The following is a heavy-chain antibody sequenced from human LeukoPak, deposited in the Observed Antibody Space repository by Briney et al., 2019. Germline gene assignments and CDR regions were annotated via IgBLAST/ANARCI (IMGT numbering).Heavy chain of an antibody. J-gene: IGHJ4*02. CDR2: ISGSGGTT. D-gene: IGHD3-16*01. V-gene: IGHV3-23*01. CDR3: ARDSLTKGGDY. CDR1: GSTFSRYA. Sequence: GGSLRLSCGASGSTFSRYAMIGVRQAPGEGLEWVSAISGSGGTTYYTDSVKGPFTISRDNSKNTLYLQMNSLRAEDTAVYYCARDSLTKGGDYWGQGTLVTVSS.